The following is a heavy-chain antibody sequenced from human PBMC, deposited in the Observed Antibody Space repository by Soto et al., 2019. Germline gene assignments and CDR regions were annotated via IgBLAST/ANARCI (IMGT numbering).Heavy chain of an antibody. CDR1: GYSFTSYW. D-gene: IGHD3-22*01. CDR2: IYPGDSDT. J-gene: IGHJ3*02. Sequence: GESLKISCKGSGYSFTSYWIGWVRQMPGKGLERMGIIYPGDSDTRYSPSFQGQVTISADKSISTAYLQWSSLKASDTAMYYCARPGSYYYDSSGYWVGAFDIWGQGTMVTVSS. V-gene: IGHV5-51*01. CDR3: ARPGSYYYDSSGYWVGAFDI.